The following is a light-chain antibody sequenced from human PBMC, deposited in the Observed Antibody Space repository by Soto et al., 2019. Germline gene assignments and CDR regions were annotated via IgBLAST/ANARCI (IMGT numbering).Light chain of an antibody. CDR1: QSVSSS. J-gene: IGKJ1*01. V-gene: IGKV3-11*01. CDR3: QQRRYWPVT. CDR2: DAS. Sequence: EIVLTQSPAILSMSPGERATLSCRASQSVSSSFAWSQQKPGQAPRLLIYDASNRATGVPARFSGSGSGTDFTLTISSLEPEDFAVYYCQQRRYWPVTFGQGTKVEIK.